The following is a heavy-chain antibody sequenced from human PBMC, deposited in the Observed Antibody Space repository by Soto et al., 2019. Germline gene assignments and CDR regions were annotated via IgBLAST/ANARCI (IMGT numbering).Heavy chain of an antibody. CDR2: IIPIFGTA. V-gene: IGHV1-69*12. CDR3: ARVPVTGTTEYYFDY. D-gene: IGHD1-7*01. Sequence: QVQLVQSGAEVKKPGSSVKVSCKASGGTFSSYAISWVRQAPGQGLEWMGGIIPIFGTANYAQKFQGRVTIPADESQXTAYMELSSLRSEDTAVYYCARVPVTGTTEYYFDYWGQGTLVTVSS. CDR1: GGTFSSYA. J-gene: IGHJ4*02.